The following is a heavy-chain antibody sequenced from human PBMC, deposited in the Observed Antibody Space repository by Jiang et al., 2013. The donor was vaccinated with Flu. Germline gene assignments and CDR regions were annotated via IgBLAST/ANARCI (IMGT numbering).Heavy chain of an antibody. J-gene: IGHJ6*04. CDR2: ISYDGSNK. D-gene: IGHD6-13*01. CDR3: ARDVGSSWEKRSYYYGMDV. Sequence: PGRSLRLSCAASGFTFSSYAMHWVRQAPGKGLEWVAVISYDGSNKYYADSVKGRFTISRDNSKNTLYLQMNSLRAEDTAVYYCARDVGSSWEKRSYYYGMDVWGKGTTVTVSS. CDR1: GFTFSSYA. V-gene: IGHV3-30*01.